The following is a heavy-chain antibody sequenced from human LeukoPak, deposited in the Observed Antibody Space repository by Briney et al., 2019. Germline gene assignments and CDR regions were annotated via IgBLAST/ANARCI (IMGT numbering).Heavy chain of an antibody. CDR3: AREEQQLPYY. V-gene: IGHV3-48*03. CDR2: ISSSGSTI. J-gene: IGHJ4*02. D-gene: IGHD6-13*01. CDR1: GFTFSSYE. Sequence: PGGSLRLSCAASGFTFSSYEMNWVRQAPGKGLVWVSYISSSGSTIYYADSVKGRFTISRDNAKNSLYLQMNSLRAAVTGVYYCAREEQQLPYYWGRRTLVTVSS.